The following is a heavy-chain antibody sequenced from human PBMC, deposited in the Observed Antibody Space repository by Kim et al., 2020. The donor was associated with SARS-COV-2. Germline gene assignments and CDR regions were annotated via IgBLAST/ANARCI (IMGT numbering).Heavy chain of an antibody. CDR2: ISGSGGST. Sequence: GGSLRLSCAASGFTFSSYAMSWVRQAPGKGLEWVSAISGSGGSTYYADSVKGRFTISRDNSKNTLYLQMNSLRAEDTAVYYCAKLDYERYYYYGMDVWGQGTTVTVSS. V-gene: IGHV3-23*01. J-gene: IGHJ6*02. CDR3: AKLDYERYYYYGMDV. CDR1: GFTFSSYA. D-gene: IGHD3-22*01.